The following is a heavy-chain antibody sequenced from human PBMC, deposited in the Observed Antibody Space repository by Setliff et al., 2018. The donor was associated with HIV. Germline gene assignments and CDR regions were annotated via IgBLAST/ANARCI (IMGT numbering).Heavy chain of an antibody. CDR3: ARSDSGWPHYQYHHMDV. V-gene: IGHV1-69*13. Sequence: GASVKVSCKASGGTFSSFGINWIRQAPGQGLEWMGGIIPVFGKVEYAQRFQDRVKITADESTSTAYMEMSSLRSEDMAIYYCARSDSGWPHYQYHHMDVWGKGTTVTVSS. CDR1: GGTFSSFG. CDR2: IIPVFGKV. D-gene: IGHD6-19*01. J-gene: IGHJ6*04.